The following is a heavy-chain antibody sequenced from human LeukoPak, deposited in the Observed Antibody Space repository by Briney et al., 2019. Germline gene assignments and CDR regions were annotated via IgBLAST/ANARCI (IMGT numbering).Heavy chain of an antibody. Sequence: PSETLSLTCTVSGGSISSSSYYWGWIRQPPGKGLEWIGSIYYSGSTYYNPSLKSRVTISVDTSKNQFSLKLSSVTAADTAAYYCARLFGQYYFDYWGQGTLVTASS. D-gene: IGHD3-10*01. CDR2: IYYSGST. V-gene: IGHV4-39*01. CDR1: GGSISSSSYY. J-gene: IGHJ4*02. CDR3: ARLFGQYYFDY.